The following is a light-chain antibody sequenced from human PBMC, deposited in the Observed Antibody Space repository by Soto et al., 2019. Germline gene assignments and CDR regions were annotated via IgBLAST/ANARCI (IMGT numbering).Light chain of an antibody. J-gene: IGKJ3*01. Sequence: EIVLTQSPATLSLSPVERATPSGRASQSVGSYLAWYQQKPGQAPRPLIYGASKRAPGVSARFSGSGSGTDFTLTISSLEPEDFAVYHCLQRSIGFTFGPGTKVDIK. CDR2: GAS. CDR3: LQRSIGFT. V-gene: IGKV3-11*01. CDR1: QSVGSY.